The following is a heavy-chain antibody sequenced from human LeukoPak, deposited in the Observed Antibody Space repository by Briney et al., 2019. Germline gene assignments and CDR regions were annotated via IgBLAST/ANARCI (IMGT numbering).Heavy chain of an antibody. CDR2: ISGSGGST. V-gene: IGHV3-23*01. CDR1: GFTFSSYA. J-gene: IGHJ4*02. CDR3: AKLGYYYGSGSYYTRDY. Sequence: GGSLRLSCAASGFTFSSYAMYWVRQAPGKGLEWVSAISGSGGSTYYADSVKGRFTISRDNSKNTLYLQMNSLTAEDTAVYYCAKLGYYYGSGSYYTRDYWGQGTLVTVSS. D-gene: IGHD3-10*01.